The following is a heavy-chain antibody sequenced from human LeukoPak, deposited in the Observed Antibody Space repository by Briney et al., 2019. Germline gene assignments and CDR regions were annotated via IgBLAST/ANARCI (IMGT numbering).Heavy chain of an antibody. CDR1: GFTFSSYG. Sequence: GGSLRLSCAASGFTFSSYGMHWVRQAPGKGLEWVAFIRYDGSNKYYADSVKGRFTISRDNAKNSLYLQMNSLRAGDTAVYYCARVEDFDNGARGPLVPVSS. CDR3: ARVEDFDN. J-gene: IGHJ4*02. CDR2: IRYDGSNK. V-gene: IGHV3-30*02.